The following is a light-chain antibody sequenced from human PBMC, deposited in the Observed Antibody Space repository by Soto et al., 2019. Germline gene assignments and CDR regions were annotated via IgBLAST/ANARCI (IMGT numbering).Light chain of an antibody. CDR1: QTVINNY. J-gene: IGKJ1*01. V-gene: IGKV3-20*01. CDR2: DAS. CDR3: QQYGSLSWT. Sequence: EFVLTRSPGTLSLSPGERATLSCMASQTVINNYLAWYQQKPGQAPRLLIYDASSRATGIPDRFSGGGSGTDFTLTISRLEPEDFAVYYCQQYGSLSWTFGQGTKVDIK.